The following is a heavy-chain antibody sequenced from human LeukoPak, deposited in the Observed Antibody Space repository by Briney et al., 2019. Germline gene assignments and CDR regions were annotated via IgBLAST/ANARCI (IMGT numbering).Heavy chain of an antibody. Sequence: PSETLSLTRAVYGGSFSGYYWSWIRQPPGKGLEWIGEINHSGSTNYNPSLKSRVTISVDTSKNQFSLKLSSVTAADTAVYYCARATAAIGYPSFDYWGQGTLVTVSS. CDR3: ARATAAIGYPSFDY. CDR2: INHSGST. J-gene: IGHJ4*02. D-gene: IGHD2-2*02. V-gene: IGHV4-34*01. CDR1: GGSFSGYY.